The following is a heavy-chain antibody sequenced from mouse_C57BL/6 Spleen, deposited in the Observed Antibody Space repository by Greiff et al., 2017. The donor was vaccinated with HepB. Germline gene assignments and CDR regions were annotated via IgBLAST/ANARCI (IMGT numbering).Heavy chain of an antibody. D-gene: IGHD1-1*01. Sequence: EVKVVESGGGLVKPGGSLKLSCAASGFTFSSYTMSWVRQTPEKRLEWVATISGGGGNTYSPDSVKGRVTISRDNAKNTLYLQMSSLRSEDTALYYCVAPEDYYGSSGCDYWGQGTTLTVSS. CDR1: GFTFSSYT. CDR3: VAPEDYYGSSGCDY. J-gene: IGHJ2*01. V-gene: IGHV5-9*01. CDR2: ISGGGGNT.